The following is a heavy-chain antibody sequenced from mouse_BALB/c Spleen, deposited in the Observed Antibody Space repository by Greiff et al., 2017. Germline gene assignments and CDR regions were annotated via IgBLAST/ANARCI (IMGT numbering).Heavy chain of an antibody. CDR1: GYAFSSYW. CDR3: ARWAKGYYAMDY. J-gene: IGHJ4*01. D-gene: IGHD1-3*01. CDR2: IYPGDGDT. Sequence: QVQLQQSGAELVRPGSSVKISCKASGYAFSSYWMNWVKQRPGQGLEWIGQIYPGDGDTNYNGKFKGKATLTADKSSSTAYMQLSSLTSEDSAVYFCARWAKGYYAMDYWGQGTSVTVSS. V-gene: IGHV1-80*01.